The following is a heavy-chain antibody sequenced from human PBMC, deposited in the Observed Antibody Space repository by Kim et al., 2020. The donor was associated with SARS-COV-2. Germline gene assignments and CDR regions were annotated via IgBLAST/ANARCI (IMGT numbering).Heavy chain of an antibody. D-gene: IGHD3-10*01. CDR2: IYYSGST. CDR3: ARDRGVTMVRGPSPGGYFDL. CDR1: GGSISSGGYY. J-gene: IGHJ2*01. V-gene: IGHV4-31*03. Sequence: SETLSLTCTVSGGSISSGGYYWSWIRQHPGKGLEWIGYIYYSGSTYYNPSLKSRVTISVDTSKNQFSLKLSSVTAADTAVYYCARDRGVTMVRGPSPGGYFDLWGRGTLVTVSS.